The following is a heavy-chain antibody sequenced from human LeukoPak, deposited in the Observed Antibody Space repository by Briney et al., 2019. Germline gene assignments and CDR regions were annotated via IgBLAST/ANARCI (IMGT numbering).Heavy chain of an antibody. J-gene: IGHJ5*02. CDR3: ARVAAGTADRGWFDP. V-gene: IGHV3-21*01. CDR1: GFTFSSYS. CDR2: ISSSSSYI. D-gene: IGHD6-13*01. Sequence: PGGSLRLSCAASGFTFSSYSMNWVRQAPGKGLEWVSSISSSSSYIYYADSVKGRFTISRDNAKNSLYLQMDSLRAEDTAVYYCARVAAGTADRGWFDPWGQGTLVTVSS.